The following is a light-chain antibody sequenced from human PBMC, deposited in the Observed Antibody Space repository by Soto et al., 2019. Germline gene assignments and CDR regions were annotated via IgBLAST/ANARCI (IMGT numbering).Light chain of an antibody. Sequence: QSALTQPPSASGSPGQSVAISCTGTSSDVGGYNYVSWYQQHPGKAPKLMIYEVSRRPSGVPDRFSGSKSGNTASLTVSGLQAEDEADYYCSSYAGINNLVFGGGTKVTVL. J-gene: IGLJ2*01. CDR2: EVS. CDR1: SSDVGGYNY. V-gene: IGLV2-8*01. CDR3: SSYAGINNLV.